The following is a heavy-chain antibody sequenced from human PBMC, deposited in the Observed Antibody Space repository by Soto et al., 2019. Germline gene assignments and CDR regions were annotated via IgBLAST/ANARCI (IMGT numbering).Heavy chain of an antibody. CDR3: AAYSPKGS. CDR1: GFTVSNNY. CDR2: IYSGGST. J-gene: IGHJ5*02. Sequence: EEQLVESGGDLVQPGGSLRLSCAASGFTVSNNYMSWVRQAPGKGLEWVSLIYSGGSTYYADSVKGRFTISRDSSKNTLYLQMNSLRAEDTATYYGAAYSPKGSWGQGTLVTVSS. V-gene: IGHV3-66*01. D-gene: IGHD4-4*01.